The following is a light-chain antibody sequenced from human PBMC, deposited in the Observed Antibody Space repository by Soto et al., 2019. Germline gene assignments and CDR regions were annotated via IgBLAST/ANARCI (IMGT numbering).Light chain of an antibody. J-gene: IGLJ1*01. CDR3: SSYTTSTSLYV. CDR1: SSDVGGYNS. Sequence: QSALTQPASVSGSPGQSITISCTGTSSDVGGYNSVSWYQHHPGKAPKLMIYEVSNRPSGVSNRFSGSKSGNTASLTISGLQADDEADYYCSSYTTSTSLYVFGTGTKLTVL. CDR2: EVS. V-gene: IGLV2-14*01.